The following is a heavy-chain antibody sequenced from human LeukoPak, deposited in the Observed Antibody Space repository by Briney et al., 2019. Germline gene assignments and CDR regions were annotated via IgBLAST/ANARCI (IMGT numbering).Heavy chain of an antibody. CDR1: GYTFTGYY. CDR2: INPNSGGT. Sequence: ASVKVSCKASGYTFTGYYMHWVRQAPGQGLEWMGWINPNSGGTNYAQKFQGRVTMTRDTSISTAYMELSRLRSDDTAVYYCAREIPTTANPGYFDYWGQGTLVTVSS. J-gene: IGHJ4*02. CDR3: AREIPTTANPGYFDY. V-gene: IGHV1-2*02. D-gene: IGHD4-11*01.